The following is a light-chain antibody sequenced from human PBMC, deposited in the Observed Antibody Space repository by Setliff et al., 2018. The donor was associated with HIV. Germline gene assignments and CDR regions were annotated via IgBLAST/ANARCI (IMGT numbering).Light chain of an antibody. CDR2: DVN. Sequence: QSALTQPRSVSGSPGQSVTISCTGTSSDVGNYNYVSWYQQHPGKAPKLMIYDVNKRPSGVPDRFSGSKSGNTASLTISGLQAEDEADYFCCSFADSYTSLYVFGTGTKVTVL. CDR1: SSDVGNYNY. V-gene: IGLV2-11*01. J-gene: IGLJ1*01. CDR3: CSFADSYTSLYV.